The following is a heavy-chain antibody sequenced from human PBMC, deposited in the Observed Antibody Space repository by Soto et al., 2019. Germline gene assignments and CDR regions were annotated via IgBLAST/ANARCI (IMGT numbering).Heavy chain of an antibody. D-gene: IGHD3-16*01. J-gene: IGHJ3*02. V-gene: IGHV3-30*18. CDR1: GFTFNTYG. Sequence: QVQLVESGGGVVQPGRSLRLSCAASGFTFNTYGMHWVRQAPGKGLEWVAVISYDGSNTYYADSVKGRFTISRDNSKNTLEPQMNSLRPEDTAVYYCAKDQRRITYVFDIWGQGTMVTVSS. CDR2: ISYDGSNT. CDR3: AKDQRRITYVFDI.